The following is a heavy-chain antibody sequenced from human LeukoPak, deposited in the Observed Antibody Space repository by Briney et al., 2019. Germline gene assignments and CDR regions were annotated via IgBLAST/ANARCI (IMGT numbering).Heavy chain of an antibody. CDR3: ARDRSSGPFDY. Sequence: GGSLRLSCAASGFTFSSYEMNWVRQAPGKGLEWVSYISSSGSTMYYADSVKGRFTISRDNAKNSLYLQMNSLRAEDTAVYYCARDRSSGPFDYWGQGTLVPVSS. V-gene: IGHV3-48*03. D-gene: IGHD6-19*01. J-gene: IGHJ4*02. CDR1: GFTFSSYE. CDR2: ISSSGSTM.